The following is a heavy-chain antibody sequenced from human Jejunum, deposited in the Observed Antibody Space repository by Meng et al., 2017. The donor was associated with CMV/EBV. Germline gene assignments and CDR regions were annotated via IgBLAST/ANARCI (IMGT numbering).Heavy chain of an antibody. V-gene: IGHV4-30-4*01. J-gene: IGHJ4*02. CDR3: ARSPYSGSALPFFDY. Sequence: QVRLQGSGPGLVKPSQTLSLSCTVSGNSFNSPDYYWSWIRQPPENGLDWIEYIYYSGSTYYNPSLKSRVSISGDTSNKQFSLKLTSVTAADTAVYYCARSPYSGSALPFFDYWGQGSLVTVSS. CDR2: IYYSGST. CDR1: GNSFNSPDYY. D-gene: IGHD1-26*01.